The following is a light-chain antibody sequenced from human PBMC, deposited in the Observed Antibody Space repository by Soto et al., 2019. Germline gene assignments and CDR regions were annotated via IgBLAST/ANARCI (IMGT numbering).Light chain of an antibody. V-gene: IGKV4-1*01. Sequence: DIVMTQSPDSLTVSLGERATINCKSSQSVLYSSNNKNYLAWYQQKPGQPPKLLIYWASTRESGVPDRFSGSGSGTDFTLTISSLQAEDVSFYYCQQYYNTPLTFGPGTKVDIK. CDR3: QQYYNTPLT. CDR1: QSVLYSSNNKNY. J-gene: IGKJ3*01. CDR2: WAS.